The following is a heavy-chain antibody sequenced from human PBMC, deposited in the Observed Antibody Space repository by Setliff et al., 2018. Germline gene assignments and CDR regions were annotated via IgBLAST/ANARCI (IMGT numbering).Heavy chain of an antibody. V-gene: IGHV4-39*01. D-gene: IGHD3-3*01. Sequence: SETLSLTCSVSGDSISSSSYYWGWIRQPPGKGLEWLGSINYSGITYYSPSLKSRVIVSVDTSKNQFSLKLSSVTAADTAVYYCARMSGFQYIDFWGNGTTVTVSS. CDR3: ARMSGFQYIDF. CDR1: GDSISSSSYY. CDR2: INYSGIT. J-gene: IGHJ6*03.